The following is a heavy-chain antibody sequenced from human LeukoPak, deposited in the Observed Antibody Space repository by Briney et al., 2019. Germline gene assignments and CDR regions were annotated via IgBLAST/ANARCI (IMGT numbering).Heavy chain of an antibody. V-gene: IGHV3-53*01. CDR2: IYSGGST. CDR3: ARGDSSGYYYFDY. D-gene: IGHD3-22*01. J-gene: IGHJ4*02. Sequence: PGGSLRLSCAASGFTVSSNYMSWVRQAPGKGLEWVSVIYSGGSTYYADPVKGRFTISRDNSKNTLYLQMNSLRAEDTAVYYCARGDSSGYYYFDYWGQGTLVTVSS. CDR1: GFTVSSNY.